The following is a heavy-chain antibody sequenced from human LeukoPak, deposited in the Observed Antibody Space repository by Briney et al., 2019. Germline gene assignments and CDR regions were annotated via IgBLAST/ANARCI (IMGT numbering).Heavy chain of an antibody. CDR3: ARSRYYYDSSGRSFDY. D-gene: IGHD3-22*01. J-gene: IGHJ4*02. Sequence: SVKVSCTASGGTFSSYAISWVRQAPGQGLEWMGGIIPIFGTANYAQKFQGRVTITADESTSTAYMELSSLRSEDTAVYYCARSRYYYDSSGRSFDYWGQGTLVTVSS. V-gene: IGHV1-69*13. CDR1: GGTFSSYA. CDR2: IIPIFGTA.